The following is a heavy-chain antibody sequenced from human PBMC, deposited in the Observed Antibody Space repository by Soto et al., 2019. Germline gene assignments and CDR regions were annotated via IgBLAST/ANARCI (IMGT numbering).Heavy chain of an antibody. Sequence: SETLSLTCAVSGGFITNDYWSWIRQPPGKGLEWIGYVYHTGSTNYKPSLKSRVTISVDKSKNQFSLKLTSVTAADTAVYYCVRHPIRYYDVLTGQIVYPEFNWVDPWGHGILVSVSS. CDR2: VYHTGST. CDR1: GGFITNDY. CDR3: VRHPIRYYDVLTGQIVYPEFNWVDP. J-gene: IGHJ5*02. V-gene: IGHV4-59*08. D-gene: IGHD3-9*01.